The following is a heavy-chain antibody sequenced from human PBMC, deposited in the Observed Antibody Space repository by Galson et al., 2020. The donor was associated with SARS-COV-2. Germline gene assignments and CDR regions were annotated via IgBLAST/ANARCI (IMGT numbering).Heavy chain of an antibody. Sequence: GGSLRLSCTASGFTFGDYAMSWFRQAPGKGLEWVGFIRSKAYGGTTEYAAYVKGRFTISRDDSKSIAYLQMNSLKTEDTAVYYCTRDLRGGLLWFGELRSYYCYGMDVWGQGTTVTVSS. CDR3: TRDLRGGLLWFGELRSYYCYGMDV. CDR2: IRSKAYGGTT. V-gene: IGHV3-49*03. D-gene: IGHD3-10*01. J-gene: IGHJ6*02. CDR1: GFTFGDYA.